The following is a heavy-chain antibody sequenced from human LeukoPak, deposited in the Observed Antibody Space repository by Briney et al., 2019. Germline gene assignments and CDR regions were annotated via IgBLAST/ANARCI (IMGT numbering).Heavy chain of an antibody. CDR1: GGSFSGYY. CDR3: ARRKAPGIAVAGTRNWFDP. CDR2: INHSGST. Sequence: SETLSLTCAVYGGSFSGYYWSWIRQPPGKGLEWIGEINHSGSTNYNPSLKSRVTISVDTSKNQFSLKLSSVTAADTAVYYCARRKAPGIAVAGTRNWFDPWGRGTLVTVSS. J-gene: IGHJ5*02. V-gene: IGHV4-34*01. D-gene: IGHD6-19*01.